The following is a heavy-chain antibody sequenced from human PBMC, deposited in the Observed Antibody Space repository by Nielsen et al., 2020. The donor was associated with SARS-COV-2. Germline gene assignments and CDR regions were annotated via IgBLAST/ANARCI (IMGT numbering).Heavy chain of an antibody. Sequence: SETLSLTCSVANDYIRSSDYYWGWIRQPPGQGLEWIGSIYYSGSTYYNPSLKSRVTISVDTSKNQFSLKLSSVTAADTAVYYCAREAFYDSSGYFDYWGQGTLVTVSS. CDR2: IYYSGST. D-gene: IGHD3-22*01. J-gene: IGHJ4*02. CDR3: AREAFYDSSGYFDY. CDR1: NDYIRSSDYY. V-gene: IGHV4-39*07.